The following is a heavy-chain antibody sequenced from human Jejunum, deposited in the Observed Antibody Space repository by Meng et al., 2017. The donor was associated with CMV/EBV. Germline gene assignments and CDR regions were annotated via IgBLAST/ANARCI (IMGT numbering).Heavy chain of an antibody. D-gene: IGHD3/OR15-3a*01. CDR1: YV. J-gene: IGHJ4*02. CDR2: ISSLSSYS. CDR3: ARGGRDVSGWTGSYFADH. Sequence: YVMPLVRPAPGEGLEWVSCISSLSSYSYHAHSVKGRFTISRDNAKNSLSLHLSSLRADDTAVYYCARGGRDVSGWTGSYFADHWGQGMLVTVSS. V-gene: IGHV3-21*06.